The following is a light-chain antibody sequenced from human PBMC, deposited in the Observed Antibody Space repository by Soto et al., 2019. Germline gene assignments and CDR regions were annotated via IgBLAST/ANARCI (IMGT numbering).Light chain of an antibody. V-gene: IGKV3-20*01. Sequence: EIVLTQSPGTLSLSPGERATLSCRASQSVSSSYLAWYQQKPGQAPRLLIYGASNRATGIPDRFSGSGSGTDFTLTISRLEPEDLAVYYCQHYGSSPRTFGQGTKVDIK. CDR3: QHYGSSPRT. CDR1: QSVSSSY. J-gene: IGKJ1*01. CDR2: GAS.